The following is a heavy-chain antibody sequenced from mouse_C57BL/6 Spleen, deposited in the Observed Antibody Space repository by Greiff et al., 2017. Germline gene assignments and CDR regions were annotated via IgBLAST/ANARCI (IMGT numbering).Heavy chain of an antibody. CDR2: IDPENGDT. CDR3: TTYGSSSGFAY. V-gene: IGHV14-4*01. D-gene: IGHD1-1*01. J-gene: IGHJ3*01. Sequence: EVKLVESGAELVRPGASVKLSCTASGFNIKDDYMHWVKQRPEQGLEWIGWIDPENGDTEYASKFQGKATITADTSSNTAYLQLSSLTSEDTAVYYCTTYGSSSGFAYWGQGTLVTVSA. CDR1: GFNIKDDY.